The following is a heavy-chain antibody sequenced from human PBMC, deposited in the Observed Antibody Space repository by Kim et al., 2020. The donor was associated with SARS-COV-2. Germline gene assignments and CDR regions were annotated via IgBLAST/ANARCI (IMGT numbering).Heavy chain of an antibody. D-gene: IGHD1-1*01. CDR3: ARGGTGFDY. V-gene: IGHV1-2*02. CDR1: VYTFTANH. J-gene: IGHJ4*02. CDR2: IFPKTGDT. Sequence: ASVKVSCRASVYTFTANHIHWVRQAPGQGLEWMGWIFPKTGDTNYAQKSQGRVTMTRDTSINKAYMEVTSLTSDDTAVYFCARGGTGFDYWGQGTLVIVS.